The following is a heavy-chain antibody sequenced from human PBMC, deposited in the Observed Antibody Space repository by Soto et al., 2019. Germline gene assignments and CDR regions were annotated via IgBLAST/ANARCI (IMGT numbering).Heavy chain of an antibody. V-gene: IGHV1-69*06. J-gene: IGHJ4*02. D-gene: IGHD5-18*01. CDR2: IIPIFGTA. CDR1: GGTFSSYA. CDR3: ASAKRVDTAMADY. Sequence: VASVKVSCKASGGTFSSYAISWVRQAPGQGLEWMGGIIPIFGTANYAQKFQGRVTITADKSTSTAYMELSSLRSEDTAVYYRASAKRVDTAMADYWGQGTLVTVSS.